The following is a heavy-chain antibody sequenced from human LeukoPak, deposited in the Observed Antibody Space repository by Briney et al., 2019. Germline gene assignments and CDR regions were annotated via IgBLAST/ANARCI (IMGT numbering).Heavy chain of an antibody. J-gene: IGHJ3*02. D-gene: IGHD2-21*01. V-gene: IGHV4-39*01. CDR1: GASINRSSCS. Sequence: PSETLSLTCTVSGASINRSSCSWAWIRQPPGKGLEWIGSMSHSESPYYNPSLRSRVTISVDTSKNQLSLRLTSVTAADRAVYYCARQPPYSSTFDIWGQGTMVTVSS. CDR2: MSHSESP. CDR3: ARQPPYSSTFDI.